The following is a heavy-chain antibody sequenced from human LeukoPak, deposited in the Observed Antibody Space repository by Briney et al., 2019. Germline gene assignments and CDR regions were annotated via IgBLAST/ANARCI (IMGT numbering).Heavy chain of an antibody. V-gene: IGHV4-59*01. Sequence: SETLSLTCTVSGGSISSYYWSWIRQPPGKGLEWIGYIYYSGSTNYNPSLKSRVTISVDTSKNQFSLKLSSVTAADTAVYYCAREIRDGYNSAYFDYWGQGTLVTVSS. CDR3: AREIRDGYNSAYFDY. CDR2: IYYSGST. J-gene: IGHJ4*02. D-gene: IGHD5-24*01. CDR1: GGSISSYY.